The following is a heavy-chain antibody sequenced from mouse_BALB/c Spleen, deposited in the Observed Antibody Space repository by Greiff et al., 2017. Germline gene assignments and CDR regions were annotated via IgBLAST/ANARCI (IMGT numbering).Heavy chain of an antibody. J-gene: IGHJ3*01. D-gene: IGHD2-2*01. CDR2: INSNGGST. V-gene: IGHV5-6-3*01. CDR1: GFTFSSYG. CDR3: ARVNYGYDGWFAY. Sequence: EVKVEESGGGLVQPGGSLKLSCAASGFTFSSYGMSWVRQTPDKRLELVATINSNGGSTYYPDSVKGRFTISRDNAKNTLYLQMSSLKSEDTAMYYCARVNYGYDGWFAYWGQGTLVTVSA.